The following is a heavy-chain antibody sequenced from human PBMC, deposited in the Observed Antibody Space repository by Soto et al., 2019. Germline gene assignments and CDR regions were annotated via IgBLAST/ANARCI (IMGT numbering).Heavy chain of an antibody. CDR1: GFTFSTYT. CDR3: AKSGGVLRYFEWLLPFDH. D-gene: IGHD3-9*01. Sequence: GGSLRLSCAASGFTFSTYTMSWVRQAPGKGLEWVSAIISSGDYTTHADSVKGRFTISRDNSNNTLYLQMNSLRAEDTAVYYCAKSGGVLRYFEWLLPFDHWGQGALVTVSS. J-gene: IGHJ4*02. V-gene: IGHV3-23*01. CDR2: IISSGDYT.